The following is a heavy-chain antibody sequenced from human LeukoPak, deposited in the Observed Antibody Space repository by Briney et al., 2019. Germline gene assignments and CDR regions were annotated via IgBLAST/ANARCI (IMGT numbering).Heavy chain of an antibody. CDR3: ARTMIAAAGYYFDY. D-gene: IGHD6-13*01. CDR2: IYYSGST. J-gene: IGHJ4*02. V-gene: IGHV4-59*01. CDR1: GGSFSGYY. Sequence: SETLSLTCAVYGGSFSGYYWSWIRQPPGKGLEWIGYIYYSGSTNYNPSLKSRVTISVDTSKNQFSLKLSSVTAADTAVYYCARTMIAAAGYYFDYWGQGTLVTVSS.